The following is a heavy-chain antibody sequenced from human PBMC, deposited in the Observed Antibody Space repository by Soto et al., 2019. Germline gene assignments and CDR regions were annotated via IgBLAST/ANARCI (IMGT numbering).Heavy chain of an antibody. CDR1: GDNFNTYT. J-gene: IGHJ4*02. CDR2: IIPIYGAA. D-gene: IGHD6-19*01. Sequence: QVQLLQSGAEMKKPWSSVRVSCKPSGDNFNTYTITWVRQAPGQGLERMGGIIPIYGAASYAQKFQDRVSITADGSTNTVYMELSSLTSEDTALYYCAARVSVAGPAIDYWGQGTRVTVSS. V-gene: IGHV1-69*01. CDR3: AARVSVAGPAIDY.